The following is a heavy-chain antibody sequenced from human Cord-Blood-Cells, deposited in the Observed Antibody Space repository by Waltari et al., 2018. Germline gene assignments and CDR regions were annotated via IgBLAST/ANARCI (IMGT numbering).Heavy chain of an antibody. Sequence: QVQLQQWGAGLLKPSETLSLTCAVYGGSFSGYYWSWIRQPQGKGLEWIGEINHSGSTNYNPSLKSRVTISVDTSKNQFSLKLSSVTAADTAVYYCARGRGPEWELGSPDAFDIWGQGTMVTVSS. CDR1: GGSFSGYY. V-gene: IGHV4-34*01. J-gene: IGHJ3*02. CDR2: INHSGST. CDR3: ARGRGPEWELGSPDAFDI. D-gene: IGHD1-26*01.